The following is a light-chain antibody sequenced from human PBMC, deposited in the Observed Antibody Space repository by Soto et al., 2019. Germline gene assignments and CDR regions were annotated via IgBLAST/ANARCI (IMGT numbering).Light chain of an antibody. J-gene: IGKJ1*01. CDR1: QSVSSSY. V-gene: IGKV3-20*01. CDR2: GAS. Sequence: ESGLTPSPGTLSLSPGERATLSCRASQSVSSSYFAWYRQKPGQAPRLLIYGASSRATGIPDRFSGSGSGTDFALTISRLEPEDFAVYYCQQYGSSPPWTFGQGTKVEIK. CDR3: QQYGSSPPWT.